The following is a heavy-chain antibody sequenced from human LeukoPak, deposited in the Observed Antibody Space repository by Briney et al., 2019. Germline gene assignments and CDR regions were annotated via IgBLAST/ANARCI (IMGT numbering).Heavy chain of an antibody. D-gene: IGHD2-8*01. CDR2: FSSSSSYV. CDR1: GLTFRSYS. Sequence: GGPLTLFCEVSGLTFRSYSVNWLRQAPGKGLEGVSSFSSSSSYVYYGDSVKGRFTISRDNAKNSLYLQMNSLRAEDTAVYYCARGDRLGYCTNGVCYPTDYWGQGTLVTVSS. V-gene: IGHV3-21*01. CDR3: ARGDRLGYCTNGVCYPTDY. J-gene: IGHJ4*02.